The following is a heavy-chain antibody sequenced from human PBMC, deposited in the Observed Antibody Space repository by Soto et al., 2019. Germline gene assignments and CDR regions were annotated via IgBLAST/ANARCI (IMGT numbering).Heavy chain of an antibody. CDR3: ERYGTGSSWSHSDYYYYYGMDG. CDR1: GYTFTSYG. V-gene: IGHV1-18*01. CDR2: ISDYNGNT. J-gene: IGHJ6*02. Sequence: QVQLVQSGDEVKKPGASVKVSCKASGYTFTSYGISWVRQAPGQGLEWIGWISDYNGNTNYAQKLQGRVTMTTDTSTSTAYMELRSLRSDDTAVYYCERYGTGSSWSHSDYYYYYGMDGWGQGTTVTVSS. D-gene: IGHD6-13*01.